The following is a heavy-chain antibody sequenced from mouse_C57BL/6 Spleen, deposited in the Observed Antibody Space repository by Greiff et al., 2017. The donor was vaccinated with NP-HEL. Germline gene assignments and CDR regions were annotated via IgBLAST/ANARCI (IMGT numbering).Heavy chain of an antibody. CDR2: INPNNGGT. CDR3: ATLDSSGYGAY. J-gene: IGHJ3*01. V-gene: IGHV1-26*01. Sequence: EVQLQQSGPELVKPGASVKISCKASGYTFTDYYMNWVKQSHGKSLEWIGDINPNNGGTSYNQKFKGKATLTVDKSSSTAYMELRSLTSEDSAVYYCATLDSSGYGAYWGQGTLVTVSA. CDR1: GYTFTDYY. D-gene: IGHD3-2*02.